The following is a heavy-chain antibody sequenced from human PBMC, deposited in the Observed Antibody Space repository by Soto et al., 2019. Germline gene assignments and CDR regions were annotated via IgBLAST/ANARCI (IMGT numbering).Heavy chain of an antibody. V-gene: IGHV1-18*04. CDR2: ISGHTGNT. CDR1: GYTLTKYD. D-gene: IGHD2-8*01. J-gene: IGHJ6*02. CDR3: ARGGHCTPSSCYGDYDRGMDV. Sequence: QVPLVQSGAEVKNPGASVKVSCKASGYTLTKYDISWVRQAPGQGLEWMGWISGHTGNTNYAQRFHGRVTLTTDTSAGTAYMELRSLRSDDTAVYYCARGGHCTPSSCYGDYDRGMDVWGQGTTVTVSS.